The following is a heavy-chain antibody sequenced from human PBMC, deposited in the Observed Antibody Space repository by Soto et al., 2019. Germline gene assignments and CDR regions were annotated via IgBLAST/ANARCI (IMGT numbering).Heavy chain of an antibody. CDR1: GFTFSDYG. CDR3: ARDHSWPGAPYFFDY. J-gene: IGHJ4*02. V-gene: IGHV3-33*01. CDR2: IWNDGTKK. D-gene: IGHD2-15*01. Sequence: QVQLVESGGGVVQPGMSPRLSCAASGFTFSDYGMHWVRQAPGKGLEWVAIIWNDGTKKYYADSVKGRFTISRDTSKNTLYLQMNSLRADDTAVYYCARDHSWPGAPYFFDYWGQGTLFTVSS.